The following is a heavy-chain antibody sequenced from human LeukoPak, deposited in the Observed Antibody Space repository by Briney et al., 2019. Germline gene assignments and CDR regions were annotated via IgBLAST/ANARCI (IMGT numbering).Heavy chain of an antibody. CDR3: ARDRGPARGYFDL. D-gene: IGHD3-10*01. CDR1: GGSISSSSYY. V-gene: IGHV4-39*07. CDR2: IYYSGNT. J-gene: IGHJ2*01. Sequence: SETLSLTCTVSGGSISSSSYYWAWIRQPPGKGLEWIGSIYYSGNTYYKSSLKSRVTISVDTSKNQFSLKLSSVTAADTAVYYCARDRGPARGYFDLWGRGTLVTVSS.